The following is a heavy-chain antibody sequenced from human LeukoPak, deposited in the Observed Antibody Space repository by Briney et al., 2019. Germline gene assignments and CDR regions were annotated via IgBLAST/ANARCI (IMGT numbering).Heavy chain of an antibody. V-gene: IGHV1-2*02. CDR3: ARFVGYSYDKTGFFDY. D-gene: IGHD5-18*01. CDR2: INPNSGGT. Sequence: ASVKVSCKASGYTFTGYYMHWVRQAPGQGLEWMGWINPNSGGTNYAQKFQGRVTMTRDTSISTAYMELSRLRSEDTAVYYCARFVGYSYDKTGFFDYWGQGTLVTVSS. J-gene: IGHJ4*02. CDR1: GYTFTGYY.